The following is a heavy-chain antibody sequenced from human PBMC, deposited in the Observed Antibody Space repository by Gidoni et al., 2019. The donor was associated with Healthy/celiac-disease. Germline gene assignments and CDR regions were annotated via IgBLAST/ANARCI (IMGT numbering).Heavy chain of an antibody. D-gene: IGHD2-2*01. J-gene: IGHJ4*02. CDR2: ISYDGSNQ. CDR1: GFTFSSYG. Sequence: QVQMVESGGGVVQPGRSLRLSCAASGFTFSSYGMHWVRQAPGKGLEWVAVISYDGSNQYYADSVKGRFTISRDNSKNTLYLQMNSLRAEDTAVYYCAKDTRGNIVVVPAATLDYWGQGTLVTVSS. CDR3: AKDTRGNIVVVPAATLDY. V-gene: IGHV3-30*18.